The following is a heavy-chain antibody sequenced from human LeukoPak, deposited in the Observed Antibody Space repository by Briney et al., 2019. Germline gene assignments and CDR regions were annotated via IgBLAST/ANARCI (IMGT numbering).Heavy chain of an antibody. CDR2: ISYDGSNK. D-gene: IGHD3-10*01. CDR3: ARDRWFGELLQDSYYYGMDV. CDR1: GFTFSSYA. V-gene: IGHV3-30-3*01. Sequence: GGSLRLSCAASGFTFSSYAMHWVRQAPGKGLEWVAVISYDGSNKYYADSVKGRFTISRDNSKNTLYLQMNSLRAEDTAVYYCARDRWFGELLQDSYYYGMDVWGQGTTVTVSS. J-gene: IGHJ6*02.